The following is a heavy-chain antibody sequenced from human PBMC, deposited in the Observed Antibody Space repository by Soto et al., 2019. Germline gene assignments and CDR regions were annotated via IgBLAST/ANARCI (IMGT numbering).Heavy chain of an antibody. CDR3: ARGELVVTAALGGREDWYFDL. J-gene: IGHJ2*01. CDR1: GFTFSSYG. D-gene: IGHD2-21*02. Sequence: QVQLVESGGGVVQPGRSLRLSCAASGFTFSSYGMHWVRQAPGKGLEWVAVIWYDGSNKYYADSVKGRFTISRDNSKNTLYLQMNSLRAEDTAVYYCARGELVVTAALGGREDWYFDLWGRGTLVTVSS. V-gene: IGHV3-33*01. CDR2: IWYDGSNK.